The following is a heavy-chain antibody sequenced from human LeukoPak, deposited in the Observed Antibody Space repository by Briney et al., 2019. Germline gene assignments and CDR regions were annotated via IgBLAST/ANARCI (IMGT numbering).Heavy chain of an antibody. Sequence: SETLSLTCTVSGDSISSYYWSWIRQPPGKGLERIGYIYYSGSTYNPSLKSRVTMSVDTSKNQFSLKLSSVTAADTAVYYCARDVSGDYYAYWGQGTLVTVSS. CDR3: ARDVSGDYYAY. CDR2: IYYSGST. V-gene: IGHV4-59*12. D-gene: IGHD2-8*01. CDR1: GDSISSYY. J-gene: IGHJ4*02.